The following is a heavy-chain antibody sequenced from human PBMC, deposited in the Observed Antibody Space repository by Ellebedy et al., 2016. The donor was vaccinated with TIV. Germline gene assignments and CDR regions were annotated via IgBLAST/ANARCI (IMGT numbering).Heavy chain of an antibody. CDR1: GGSISSSSYY. CDR3: ASSSSLGYCSSTSCRYYYYGMDV. J-gene: IGHJ6*02. V-gene: IGHV4-39*01. D-gene: IGHD2-2*01. Sequence: SETLSLXCTVSGGSISSSSYYWGWIRQPPGKGLEWIGSIYYSGSTYYNPSLKSRVTISVDTSKNQFSLKLSSVTAADTAVYYCASSSSLGYCSSTSCRYYYYGMDVWGQGTTVTVSS. CDR2: IYYSGST.